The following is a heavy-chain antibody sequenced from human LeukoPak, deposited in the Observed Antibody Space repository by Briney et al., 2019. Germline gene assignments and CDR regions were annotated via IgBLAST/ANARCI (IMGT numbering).Heavy chain of an antibody. CDR1: GDSISSSSYY. D-gene: IGHD2-15*01. CDR2: IYHSGST. CDR3: ARLGGYCSGSSCYWLDY. V-gene: IGHV4-39*01. Sequence: TSETLSLTCTVSGDSISSSSYYWGWIRQPPGKGLEWVASIYHSGSTFCNPSLKSRVTISVDTSKNQFSLKLSSVTAADTAVYYCARLGGYCSGSSCYWLDYWGQGTLVTVSA. J-gene: IGHJ4*02.